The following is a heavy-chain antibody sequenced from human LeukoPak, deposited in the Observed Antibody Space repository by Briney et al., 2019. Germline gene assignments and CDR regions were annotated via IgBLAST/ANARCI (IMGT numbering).Heavy chain of an antibody. CDR2: IIPIFGTA. CDR1: GGTSSSYA. Sequence: GASVKVSCKASGGTSSSYAISWVRQAPGQGLEWMGRIIPIFGTANYAQKFQGRVTITTDESTSTAYMELSSLRSEDTAVYYCARHHCSGGSCYTFDYWGQGTLVTVSS. D-gene: IGHD2-15*01. CDR3: ARHHCSGGSCYTFDY. J-gene: IGHJ4*02. V-gene: IGHV1-69*05.